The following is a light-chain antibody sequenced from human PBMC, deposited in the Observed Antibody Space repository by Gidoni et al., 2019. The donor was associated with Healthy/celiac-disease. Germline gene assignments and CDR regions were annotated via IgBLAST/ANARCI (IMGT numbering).Light chain of an antibody. CDR2: QDS. V-gene: IGLV3-1*01. CDR3: QAWDSSTVV. CDR1: RLGDKY. J-gene: IGLJ2*01. Sequence: SYERTQRADASVSPGQTARITCSGDRLGDKYACWYQPRPGQSPALVIYQDSKRPSGIPERFSGSNSGNTATLTIRGTQAMDEADYYCQAWDSSTVVFGGGTKLTVL.